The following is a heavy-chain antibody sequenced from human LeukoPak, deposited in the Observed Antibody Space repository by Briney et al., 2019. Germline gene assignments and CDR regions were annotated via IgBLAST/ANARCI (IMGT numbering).Heavy chain of an antibody. Sequence: GGSLRLSCAASGFTFSNSWMSWVRQAPGKGLEWVGRIKSKTDGGTTDYAAPVKGSFTISRDDSKNTLYLKMNSLNTEDTAGYYCTTDLSDYYYYYGMDVWGKGTTVTVSS. J-gene: IGHJ6*04. CDR3: TTDLSDYYYYYGMDV. D-gene: IGHD3-3*01. CDR2: IKSKTDGGTT. CDR1: GFTFSNSW. V-gene: IGHV3-15*01.